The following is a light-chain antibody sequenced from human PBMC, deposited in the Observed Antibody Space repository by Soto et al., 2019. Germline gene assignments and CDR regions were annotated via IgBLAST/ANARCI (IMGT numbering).Light chain of an antibody. CDR3: QQFIDGWT. J-gene: IGKJ1*01. CDR1: QSINNR. CDR2: DAS. Sequence: DIQMTQSPSTLSASVGDRVTISCRASQSINNRLAWYQQMPGKAPNLLIYDASSLESEVPSRFRGSGSETEFTLTISGLQPDDFATYYCQQFIDGWTFGQGTKVDI. V-gene: IGKV1-5*01.